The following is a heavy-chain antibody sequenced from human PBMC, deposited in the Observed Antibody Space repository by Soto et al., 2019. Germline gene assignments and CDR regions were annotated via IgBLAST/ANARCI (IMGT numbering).Heavy chain of an antibody. Sequence: SETLSLTCAVSGGSISSGGYSWSWIRQPPGKGLEWIGYIYHSGSTYYADSVKGRFTISRDNAKNSLYLQMNSLRDEDTAVYYCARDLSYYYDSSGYDYGMDVWGQGTTVTVSS. CDR1: GGSISSGGYS. CDR2: IYHSGST. V-gene: IGHV4-30-2*01. CDR3: ARDLSYYYDSSGYDYGMDV. J-gene: IGHJ6*02. D-gene: IGHD3-22*01.